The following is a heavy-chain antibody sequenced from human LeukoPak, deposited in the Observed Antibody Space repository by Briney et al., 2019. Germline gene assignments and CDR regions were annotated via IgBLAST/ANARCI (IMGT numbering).Heavy chain of an antibody. CDR1: GFTFSNYW. D-gene: IGHD6-13*01. V-gene: IGHV3-74*01. CDR2: INSDGSST. J-gene: IGHJ4*02. Sequence: PGGSLRLSCVASGFTFSNYWMHWVRQAPGKGLVWVSRINSDGSSTTYADSVKGRFTISRDNAENTLYLQMNSLRAEDTAVYYCAREYSSPRYFDYWGQGTLVTVSS. CDR3: AREYSSPRYFDY.